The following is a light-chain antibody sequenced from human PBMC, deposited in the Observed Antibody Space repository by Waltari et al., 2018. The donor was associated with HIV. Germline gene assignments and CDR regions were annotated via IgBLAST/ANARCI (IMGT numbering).Light chain of an antibody. CDR3: TSYTVNSGLV. V-gene: IGLV2-14*03. Sequence: QSALTQPASVSGSPGQSITISCTGTSSDGGDFNYVSWYQQHPGTAPKHLIDDGSGRPSGGSNRFSGSKSGNTASLTISGLQTEDEALYYCTSYTVNSGLVFGGGTRLAV. CDR2: DGS. CDR1: SSDGGDFNY. J-gene: IGLJ3*02.